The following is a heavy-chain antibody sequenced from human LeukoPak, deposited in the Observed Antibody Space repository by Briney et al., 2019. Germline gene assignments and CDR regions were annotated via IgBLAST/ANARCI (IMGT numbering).Heavy chain of an antibody. Sequence: SETLSLTCTVSGGSTSSFYWSWIRQPPGKGLEWIGYVFYSGSTNYNPSLKSRVTISLDTSKNQFSLRLTSVTAADTAVYYCVRGADGYYYFDYWGQGTLVTVSS. V-gene: IGHV4-59*01. CDR3: VRGADGYYYFDY. CDR2: VFYSGST. CDR1: GGSTSSFY. J-gene: IGHJ4*02. D-gene: IGHD5-24*01.